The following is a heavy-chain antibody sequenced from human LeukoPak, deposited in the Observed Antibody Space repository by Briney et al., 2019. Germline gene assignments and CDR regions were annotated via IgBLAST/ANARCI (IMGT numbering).Heavy chain of an antibody. CDR3: ARVRDNACDY. Sequence: ASVNVSCKTSGYMVSDYYMHWVRQAPGQGLEWMGWLRGDTGDTDSPQKFKGRVTMTRDTATNTAYMQLSRLTYDDTAMYFCARVRDNACDYWGQGTLVTASS. V-gene: IGHV1-2*02. CDR2: LRGDTGDT. J-gene: IGHJ4*02. D-gene: IGHD2-2*01. CDR1: GYMVSDYY.